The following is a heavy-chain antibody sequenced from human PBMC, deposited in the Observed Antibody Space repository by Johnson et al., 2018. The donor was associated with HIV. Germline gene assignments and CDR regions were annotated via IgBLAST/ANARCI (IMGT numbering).Heavy chain of an antibody. CDR2: ISGSGGST. V-gene: IGHV3-23*04. J-gene: IGHJ3*02. CDR3: AKVSANWGGAFDI. Sequence: VQLVESGGGVVQPGRSLRLSCAASGFTFSSYAMSWVRQAPGKGLEWVSAISGSGGSTYYADSVRGRFTISRDTSKNTLYLQMNSLRDEDTAVYYCAKVSANWGGAFDIWGQGTMVTVSS. CDR1: GFTFSSYA. D-gene: IGHD7-27*01.